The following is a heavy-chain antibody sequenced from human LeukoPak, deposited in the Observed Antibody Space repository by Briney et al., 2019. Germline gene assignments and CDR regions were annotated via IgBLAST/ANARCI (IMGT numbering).Heavy chain of an antibody. D-gene: IGHD4-17*01. CDR1: GYTFTTHW. Sequence: GESLKISCKGSGYTFTTHWIGWVRQMPGKGLEWMGIIYPGDSETKYSPSFQGQVTISADKSTTTAYLQWSSLKASDTAMYYCATYGDYVNCFEHWGQGTLVTVSS. J-gene: IGHJ4*02. CDR3: ATYGDYVNCFEH. V-gene: IGHV5-51*01. CDR2: IYPGDSET.